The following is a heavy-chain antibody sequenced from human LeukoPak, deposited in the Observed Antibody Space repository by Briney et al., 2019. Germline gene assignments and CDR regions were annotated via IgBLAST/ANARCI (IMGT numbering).Heavy chain of an antibody. CDR1: GFTFSSYG. CDR2: IWYDGSNK. D-gene: IGHD2-2*01. J-gene: IGHJ6*02. V-gene: IGHV3-33*01. Sequence: GGSLRLSCAASGFTFSSYGMHWVRQAPGKGLEWVAVIWYDGSNKYYADSVKGRFTISRDNSKNTLYLQMNSLRAEDTAVYYCARAIVVVAGAINHYGMDVWGQGTTVTVSS. CDR3: ARAIVVVAGAINHYGMDV.